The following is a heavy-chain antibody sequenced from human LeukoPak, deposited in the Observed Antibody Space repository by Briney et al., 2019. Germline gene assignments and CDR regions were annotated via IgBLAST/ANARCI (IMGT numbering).Heavy chain of an antibody. Sequence: PGGSLRLSCAASGFTFSSYSMTWVRQAPGKGLEWVSSISSSSSYTYYADSVKGRFTISRDNAKNSLYLQMNSLRAEDTAVYYCARVAAAAADGTFDYWGQGTLVTVSS. D-gene: IGHD6-13*01. CDR1: GFTFSSYS. CDR3: ARVAAAAADGTFDY. J-gene: IGHJ4*02. CDR2: ISSSSSYT. V-gene: IGHV3-21*01.